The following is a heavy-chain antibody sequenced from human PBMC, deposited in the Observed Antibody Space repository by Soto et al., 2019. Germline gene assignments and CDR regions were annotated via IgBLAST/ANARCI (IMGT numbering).Heavy chain of an antibody. D-gene: IGHD2-2*01. CDR3: ARGGGGYCSSTSCYPYYFDY. J-gene: IGHJ4*02. Sequence: EVQLVESGGGLAQPGGSLRLSCAASGFTFSSYAMHWVRQAPGKGLEYVSAISSNGGSTYYANSVKGRFTISRDNSKNTLYLQMGSLRAEDMAVYYCARGGGGYCSSTSCYPYYFDYWGQGTLVTVSS. CDR2: ISSNGGST. CDR1: GFTFSSYA. V-gene: IGHV3-64*01.